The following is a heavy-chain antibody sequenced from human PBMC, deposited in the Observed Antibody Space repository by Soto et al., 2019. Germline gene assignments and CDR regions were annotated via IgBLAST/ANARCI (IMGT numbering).Heavy chain of an antibody. Sequence: PGGSLRLSCAASGFTFSSYAVSWVRQAPGKGLEWVSAISGSGGSTYYADSVKGRFTVSRDNSKNTLYLQMNSLRAEDTAVYYCARDSPYGSGRTNWLAPWAQGTLVTV. CDR1: GFTFSSYA. CDR3: ARDSPYGSGRTNWLAP. J-gene: IGHJ5*02. CDR2: ISGSGGST. D-gene: IGHD3-10*01. V-gene: IGHV3-23*01.